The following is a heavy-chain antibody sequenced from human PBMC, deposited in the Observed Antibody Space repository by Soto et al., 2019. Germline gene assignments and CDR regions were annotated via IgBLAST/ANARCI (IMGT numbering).Heavy chain of an antibody. CDR1: GFTFSNYW. D-gene: IGHD3-16*01. V-gene: IGHV3-7*01. CDR2: IKLDGSEK. J-gene: IGHJ3*02. CDR3: ARDVGGVHAFDI. Sequence: EVQLVESGGGLVQPGGSLRLSCAASGFTFSNYWMSWVRQAPGKGLEWVANIKLDGSEKYYVDSVKGRFTISRDNAKKSLYLQMNSLRDEDTAVYYCARDVGGVHAFDIWGQGTMVTVSS.